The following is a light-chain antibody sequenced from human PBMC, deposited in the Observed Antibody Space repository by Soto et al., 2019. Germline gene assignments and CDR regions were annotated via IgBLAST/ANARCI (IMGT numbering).Light chain of an antibody. CDR3: QQYGGSPRT. Sequence: EIVLTQSPGTLSLSPGERATLSCRASQSISNYLAWYQQRPGQSPRLLIYAASSRATDVPARFSGVGSATDFTLTVSSLEPEDFAVYYCQQYGGSPRTFGQGPKLEIK. CDR2: AAS. J-gene: IGKJ2*01. V-gene: IGKV3-20*01. CDR1: QSISNY.